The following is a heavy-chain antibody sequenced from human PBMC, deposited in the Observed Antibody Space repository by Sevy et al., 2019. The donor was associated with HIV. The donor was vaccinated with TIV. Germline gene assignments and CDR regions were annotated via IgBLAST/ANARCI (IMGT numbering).Heavy chain of an antibody. D-gene: IGHD6-13*01. CDR2: IIPIFGTA. V-gene: IGHV1-69*06. CDR1: GGTFSSYA. Sequence: ASVKVSCKASGGTFSSYAISWVRQAPGQGLEWMGGIIPIFGTANYAQKFQGRVTITADKSTSTAYMELSSLRSEDTAVYYCAVSIAAAGDSYCYYYMDVWGKGTTVTVSS. CDR3: AVSIAAAGDSYCYYYMDV. J-gene: IGHJ6*03.